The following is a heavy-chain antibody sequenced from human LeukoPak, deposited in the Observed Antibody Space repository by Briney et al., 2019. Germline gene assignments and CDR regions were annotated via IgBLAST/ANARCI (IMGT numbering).Heavy chain of an antibody. Sequence: GALRLSCAASGFTFSDYNMRWIRQAPGKGLEWISCINSASSDIYYADSVWGRFTISRDNAKNSLYLQMNSLRAEDTGVYYCARDRYPLGSYAPPFDYWGQGILVTVSS. D-gene: IGHD3-16*01. J-gene: IGHJ4*02. CDR2: INSASSDI. CDR3: ARDRYPLGSYAPPFDY. CDR1: GFTFSDYN. V-gene: IGHV3-21*01.